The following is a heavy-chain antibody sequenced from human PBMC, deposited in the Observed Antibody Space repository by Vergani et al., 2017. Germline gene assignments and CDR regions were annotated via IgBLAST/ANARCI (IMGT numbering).Heavy chain of an antibody. CDR2: ISWNSGSI. D-gene: IGHD4-17*01. CDR1: GFTFDDYA. Sequence: EVQLVESGGGLVQPGRSLRLSCAASGFTFDDYAMHWVRQAPGKGLEWVSGISWNSGSIGYADSVKGRFTISRDNAKNSLYLQMNSLRAEDMALYYCAKGGKCYGDYYYYGMDVWGQGTTVTVSS. J-gene: IGHJ6*02. V-gene: IGHV3-9*03. CDR3: AKGGKCYGDYYYYGMDV.